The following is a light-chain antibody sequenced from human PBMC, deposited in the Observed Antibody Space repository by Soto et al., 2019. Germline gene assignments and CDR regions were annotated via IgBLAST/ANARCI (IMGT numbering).Light chain of an antibody. V-gene: IGKV3-15*01. CDR1: QSVSTT. Sequence: EIVMTQSPATLAVSPVQRASLSGRASQSVSTTVAWYPQQPGQAPRLLISGASTRVTGIPARFSGRGSGTDFTLTLSSLQSEDFAVYSCPRYNYWGSLTFGGGTKV. J-gene: IGKJ4*01. CDR2: GAS. CDR3: PRYNYWGSLT.